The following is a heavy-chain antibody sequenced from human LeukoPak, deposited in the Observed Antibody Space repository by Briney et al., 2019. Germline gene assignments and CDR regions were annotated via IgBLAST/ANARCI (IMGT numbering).Heavy chain of an antibody. V-gene: IGHV4-59*01. J-gene: IGHJ6*03. Sequence: SETLSLTCTVSGGSIGSYYWSWVRQPPGKGLEWIGYIHYSGSTNYNPSLKSRVTTSIDTSKNQFSLRVTSVTAADAAVYYCARAGFYASVNQYYYYYYMDVWGTGTTVTVSS. CDR2: IHYSGST. D-gene: IGHD2/OR15-2a*01. CDR3: ARAGFYASVNQYYYYYYMDV. CDR1: GGSIGSYY.